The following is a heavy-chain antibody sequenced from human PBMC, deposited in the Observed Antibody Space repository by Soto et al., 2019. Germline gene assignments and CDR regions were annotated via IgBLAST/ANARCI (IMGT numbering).Heavy chain of an antibody. J-gene: IGHJ6*02. D-gene: IGHD4-17*01. CDR2: IRGSGDSS. Sequence: EVQLLESGGGLVQPGGSLRLSCAASGFTFSRYAMSWVRQAPGKGLEWVSGIRGSGDSSYYADSVKGRFTVSRDNSKNTQYLQMNSLRAEDTAVYYCAKVGGSKGGDYGYYYYGMDVWGQGTTVTVSS. V-gene: IGHV3-23*01. CDR3: AKVGGSKGGDYGYYYYGMDV. CDR1: GFTFSRYA.